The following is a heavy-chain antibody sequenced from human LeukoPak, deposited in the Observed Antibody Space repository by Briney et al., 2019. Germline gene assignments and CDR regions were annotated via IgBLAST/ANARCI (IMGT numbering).Heavy chain of an antibody. D-gene: IGHD6-19*01. CDR1: GYTFANYD. V-gene: IGHV1-8*03. CDR3: ARDNSGQTRADDHFDI. J-gene: IGHJ3*02. CDR2: MNPSSGNT. Sequence: ASVKVSCKASGYTFANYDINWVRQATGQGLEWLGWMNPSSGNTGYAQKFQGRVAITRDTSISTAYMELSSLTSEDTAMYYCARDNSGQTRADDHFDIRGQGTVVTVSS.